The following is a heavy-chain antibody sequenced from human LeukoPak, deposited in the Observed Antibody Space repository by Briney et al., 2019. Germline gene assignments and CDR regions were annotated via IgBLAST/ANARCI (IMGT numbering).Heavy chain of an antibody. D-gene: IGHD6-19*01. CDR3: ARDMSPSRYSSGWYA. CDR2: IYYSGST. J-gene: IGHJ5*02. CDR1: GGSISSYY. Sequence: SETLSLTCTVSGGSISSYYWSWIRQPPGKGLEWIGYIYYSGSTNYNPSLKSRVTISVDTSKNQFSLKLSSVTAADTAVYYCARDMSPSRYSSGWYAWGQETLVTVSS. V-gene: IGHV4-59*01.